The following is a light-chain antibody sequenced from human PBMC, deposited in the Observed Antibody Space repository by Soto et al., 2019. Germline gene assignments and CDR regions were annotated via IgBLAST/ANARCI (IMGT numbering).Light chain of an antibody. CDR2: YDS. V-gene: IGLV3-21*04. Sequence: SYELTQPPSVSVAPGKTARITCGGNNIGSNSVHWYQQKPGQAPVLVIYYDSDRPSGIPERFSGSNSGNTATLTISRVEAGDEADYYCQVWDTKGVFGGGTKVTVL. J-gene: IGLJ2*01. CDR1: NIGSNS. CDR3: QVWDTKGV.